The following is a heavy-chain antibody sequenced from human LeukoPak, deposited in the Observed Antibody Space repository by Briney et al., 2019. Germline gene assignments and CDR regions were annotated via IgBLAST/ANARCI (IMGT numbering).Heavy chain of an antibody. CDR3: ARGYCSSTSCPIQDYGMDV. J-gene: IGHJ6*02. Sequence: GASVKVSCKASGGTFSTFAISWVRQAPGQGLEWMGGIIPIFDTVNYAQKFQGRVTITADESTSTAYMELSSLRSEDTAVYYCARGYCSSTSCPIQDYGMDVWGQGTTVTVSS. CDR1: GGTFSTFA. V-gene: IGHV1-69*13. D-gene: IGHD2-2*01. CDR2: IIPIFDTV.